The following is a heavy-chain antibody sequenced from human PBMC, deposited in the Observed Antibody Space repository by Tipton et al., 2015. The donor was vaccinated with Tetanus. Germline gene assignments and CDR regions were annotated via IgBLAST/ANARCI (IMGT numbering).Heavy chain of an antibody. D-gene: IGHD3/OR15-3a*01. Sequence: SLRLSCAASGFNFGSYAMNWVRQAPGMGLEWVSDINGGGGSTHYADSVKGRFTISRDNSKNTVYLKMNSLGVEDTALYYCAKDRSFALVNALDMWGPGTLVTVS. J-gene: IGHJ3*02. CDR2: INGGGGST. CDR1: GFNFGSYA. CDR3: AKDRSFALVNALDM. V-gene: IGHV3-23*01.